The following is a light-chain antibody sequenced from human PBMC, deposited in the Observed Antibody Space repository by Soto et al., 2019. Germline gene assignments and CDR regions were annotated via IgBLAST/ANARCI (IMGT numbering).Light chain of an antibody. Sequence: EIVLTQSPGTLSLSPGERATLSCRASQSVSSSYLAWYQQKPGQAPRLLIYGASSRATGIPDRFSGSGSGTDFSLTIRRLEPEDFAVYYCQHFATSLTFGGGTKVDIK. CDR2: GAS. V-gene: IGKV3-20*01. CDR1: QSVSSSY. J-gene: IGKJ4*01. CDR3: QHFATSLT.